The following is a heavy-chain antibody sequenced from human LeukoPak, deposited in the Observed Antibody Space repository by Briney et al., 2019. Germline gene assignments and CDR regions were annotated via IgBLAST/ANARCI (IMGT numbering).Heavy chain of an antibody. J-gene: IGHJ4*02. Sequence: SETLSLTCAVYGGSFSGYYWSWIRQPPGKGLEWIGEINHSGSTNYNPSLKSRVTISVDTSKNQFSLKLSSVTAADTAVYYCARCGSSWYEDYWGQGTLVTVSS. D-gene: IGHD6-13*01. CDR3: ARCGSSWYEDY. V-gene: IGHV4-34*01. CDR1: GGSFSGYY. CDR2: INHSGST.